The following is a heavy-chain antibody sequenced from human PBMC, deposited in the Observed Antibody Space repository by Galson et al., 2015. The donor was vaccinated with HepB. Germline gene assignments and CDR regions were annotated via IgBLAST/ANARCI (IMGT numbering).Heavy chain of an antibody. D-gene: IGHD6-13*01. V-gene: IGHV5-10-1*01. Sequence: QPGAEVKKPGESLRISCTGSGYSFTSYWISWVRQMPGKGLEWMGRNDPSDSYTNYSPSFQGHVTIPADKSISTAYLQWRSLKASDTAMYYCAREYSSSWYCAFVIWGQGRMVTVS. CDR1: GYSFTSYW. CDR3: AREYSSSWYCAFVI. CDR2: NDPSDSYT. J-gene: IGHJ3*02.